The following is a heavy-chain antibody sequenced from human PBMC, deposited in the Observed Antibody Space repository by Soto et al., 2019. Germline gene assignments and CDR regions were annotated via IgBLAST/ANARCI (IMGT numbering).Heavy chain of an antibody. D-gene: IGHD3-16*01. CDR2: IYYSGST. V-gene: IGHV4-59*01. J-gene: IGHJ4*02. CDR3: ASVRTPSMITFGGVLAN. Sequence: SETLSLTCTVSGGSISSYYWSWIRQPPGKGLEWIGYIYYSGSTNYNPSLKSRVTISVDTSKNQFSLKLSSVTAEDTAVYFCASVRTPSMITFGGVLANWGQGTLVTVSS. CDR1: GGSISSYY.